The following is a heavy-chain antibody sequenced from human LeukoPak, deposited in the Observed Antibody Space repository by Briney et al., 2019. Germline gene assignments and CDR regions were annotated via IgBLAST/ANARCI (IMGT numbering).Heavy chain of an antibody. CDR3: AKEGYCSSTSCSSFDY. CDR1: GFTFSSYG. CDR2: IRYDGSNK. Sequence: PGGSLRLSCAASGFTFSSYGVHWVRQAPGKGLGWVAFIRYDGSNKYYADSVKGRFTISRDNSKNTLYLQMNSLRAEDTAVYYCAKEGYCSSTSCSSFDYWGQGTLVTVSS. D-gene: IGHD2-2*01. V-gene: IGHV3-30*02. J-gene: IGHJ4*02.